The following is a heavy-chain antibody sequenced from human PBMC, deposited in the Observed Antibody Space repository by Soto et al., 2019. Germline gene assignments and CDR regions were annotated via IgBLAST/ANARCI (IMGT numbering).Heavy chain of an antibody. V-gene: IGHV3-33*01. CDR1: GFTFSSYG. J-gene: IGHJ6*02. CDR2: IWYDGSNK. D-gene: IGHD3-10*01. CDR3: ARDQTYGSVTFHRYYYDGMDV. Sequence: QVQLVESGGGVVQPGRSLRLSCAASGFTFSSYGMHWVRQAPGKGLEWVAVIWYDGSNKYYADSVKGRFTISRDNSKNTLYLQMNSLRAEDTAVYYCARDQTYGSVTFHRYYYDGMDVWGQGTTVTVSS.